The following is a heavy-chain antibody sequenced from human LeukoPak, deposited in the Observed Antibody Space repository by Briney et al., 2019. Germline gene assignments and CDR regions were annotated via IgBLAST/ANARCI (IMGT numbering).Heavy chain of an antibody. Sequence: GGSLRLSCAASGFTFSHYGMSWVRQAPGMGLEWVSSMSVTGSRQFYTDSVKGRFSISRDNAKNSVYLHLNSLKVEDTAIYYCARATSEDTALDYWGQGTLVTVSS. CDR1: GFTFSHYG. CDR3: ARATSEDTALDY. D-gene: IGHD5-18*01. J-gene: IGHJ4*02. V-gene: IGHV3-21*06. CDR2: MSVTGSRQ.